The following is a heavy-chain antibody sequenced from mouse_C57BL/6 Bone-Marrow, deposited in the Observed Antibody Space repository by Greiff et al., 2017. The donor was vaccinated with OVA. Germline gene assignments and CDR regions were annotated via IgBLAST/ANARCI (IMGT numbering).Heavy chain of an antibody. CDR2: IYPGDGDT. CDR3: ARPPYGSSYWYFDV. D-gene: IGHD1-1*01. CDR1: GYAFSSYW. V-gene: IGHV1-80*01. Sequence: VQLQESGAELVKPGASVKISCKASGYAFSSYWMNWVKQRPGKGLEWIGQIYPGDGDTNYNGKFKGKATLTADKSSSTAYMQLSSLTSEDSAVYFCARPPYGSSYWYFDVWGTGTTVTVSS. J-gene: IGHJ1*03.